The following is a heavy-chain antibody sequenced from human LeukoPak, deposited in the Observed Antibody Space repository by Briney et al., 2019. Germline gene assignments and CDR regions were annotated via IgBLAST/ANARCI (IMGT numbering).Heavy chain of an antibody. CDR3: ARDRRIYYYDSSGYCDY. Sequence: GGSLRLSCAASGFTVSSNYMSWVRQAPGKGLEWVSAISGSGGGTYYTDSVKGRFTISRDNSKNTLYLQMNSLRAEDTAVYYCARDRRIYYYDSSGYCDYWGQGTLVTVSS. CDR2: ISGSGGGT. CDR1: GFTVSSNY. V-gene: IGHV3-23*01. D-gene: IGHD3-22*01. J-gene: IGHJ4*02.